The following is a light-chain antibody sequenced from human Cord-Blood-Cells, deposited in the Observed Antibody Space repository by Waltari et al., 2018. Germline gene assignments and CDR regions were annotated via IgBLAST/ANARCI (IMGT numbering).Light chain of an antibody. CDR1: QSVSSN. J-gene: IGKJ2*01. Sequence: EIVMTQSPATLSVSQGERATLSCRASQSVSSNLAWYQQKPGQAPRLLIYGASTRATGIPARFSGSGSGTEFTLTISSLQSQDFAVYYCQQYNNWPPFLYTFGQGTKLEIK. CDR3: QQYNNWPPFLYT. CDR2: GAS. V-gene: IGKV3-15*01.